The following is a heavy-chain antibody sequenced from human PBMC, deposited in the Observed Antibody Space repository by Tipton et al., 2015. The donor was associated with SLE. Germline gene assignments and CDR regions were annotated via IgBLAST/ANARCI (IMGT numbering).Heavy chain of an antibody. CDR1: GGSFSGYY. V-gene: IGHV4-34*01. J-gene: IGHJ4*02. D-gene: IGHD5-12*01. CDR2: INHSGST. CDR3: AREDVSEGATNYFDY. Sequence: LRLSCAVYGGSFSGYYWSWIRQPPGKGLEWIGEINHSGSTNYNPSLKSRVTISVDTSKNQFSLKLSSVTAADTAVYYCAREDVSEGATNYFDYWGQGTLVTVSS.